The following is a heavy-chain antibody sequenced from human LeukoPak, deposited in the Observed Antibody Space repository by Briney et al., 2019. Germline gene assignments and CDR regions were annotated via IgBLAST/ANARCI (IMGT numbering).Heavy chain of an antibody. D-gene: IGHD3-10*01. CDR3: AKSNGYGLVDI. CDR2: ISGSGVTT. V-gene: IGHV3-23*01. CDR1: GFTFSSYG. J-gene: IGHJ3*02. Sequence: GGTLRLSCAASGFTFSSYGMSWVRQAPGKGLEWVSAISGSGVTTYYADSVKGRFTISRDNSKHTLYLQMNSLRAEDTAVYYCAKSNGYGLVDIWGQGTMVTVSS.